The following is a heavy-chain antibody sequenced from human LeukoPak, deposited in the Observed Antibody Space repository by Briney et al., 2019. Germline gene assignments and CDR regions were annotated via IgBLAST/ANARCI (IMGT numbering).Heavy chain of an antibody. CDR2: IRSGGSIT. D-gene: IGHD3-3*01. J-gene: IGHJ4*02. Sequence: PGGSLRLSCAASGFTFSSYSMNWVRQAPGKGPEWVSYIRSGGSITRYADYVKGRFTISRDNAKNSLYLQMNSLRAEDTAVYYCARVIWSGYYQIDYWGQGTLVTVSS. V-gene: IGHV3-48*01. CDR3: ARVIWSGYYQIDY. CDR1: GFTFSSYS.